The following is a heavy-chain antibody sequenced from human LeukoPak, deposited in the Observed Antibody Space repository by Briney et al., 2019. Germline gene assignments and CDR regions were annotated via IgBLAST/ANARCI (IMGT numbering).Heavy chain of an antibody. V-gene: IGHV1-8*01. Sequence: VASVKVSCKASGYTFTSYDINWVRQATGQGLEWMGWMNPNSGNTGYAQKFQGRVTMTRNTSISTAYMELSSLRSEDTAVYYCARATRDGLIHWTWFDPWGQGTLVTVSS. CDR1: GYTFTSYD. CDR3: ARATRDGLIHWTWFDP. J-gene: IGHJ5*02. CDR2: MNPNSGNT. D-gene: IGHD5-24*01.